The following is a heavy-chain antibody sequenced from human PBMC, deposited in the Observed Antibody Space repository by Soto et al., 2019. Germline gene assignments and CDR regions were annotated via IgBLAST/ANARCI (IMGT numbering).Heavy chain of an antibody. J-gene: IGHJ6*02. D-gene: IGHD3-22*01. CDR2: IYHSGTT. CDR3: ARDRSGLSCSYEYNYGRDA. V-gene: IGHV4-38-2*01. Sequence: PETLSLTCAVPGDSITSIYHWAWIRQPPGRGLEWVASIYHSGTTYYNPSLKSRVTISVDTSKNQFSLNLRSVTAADSAVYYCARDRSGLSCSYEYNYGRDAWGLGTTVTVSS. CDR1: GDSITSIYH.